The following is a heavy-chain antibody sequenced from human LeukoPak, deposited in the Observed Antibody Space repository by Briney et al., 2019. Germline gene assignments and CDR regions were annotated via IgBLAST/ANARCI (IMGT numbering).Heavy chain of an antibody. J-gene: IGHJ5*02. Sequence: ASVKVSCTASGGTFSRNAISWVRQAPGQGLEWMGGIIPIFGTANYAQEFQGRVTITADESTSTAYMELSSLRSEDTAVYYCARDLRNYYDSSGLNWFDPWGQGTLVTVSS. V-gene: IGHV1-69*13. CDR3: ARDLRNYYDSSGLNWFDP. D-gene: IGHD3-22*01. CDR2: IIPIFGTA. CDR1: GGTFSRNA.